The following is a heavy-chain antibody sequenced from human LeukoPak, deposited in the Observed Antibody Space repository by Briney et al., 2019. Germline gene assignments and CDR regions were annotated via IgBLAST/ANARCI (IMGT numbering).Heavy chain of an antibody. CDR1: GFTFSNAW. D-gene: IGHD5-12*01. CDR2: IKSKTDGGTT. CDR3: TTGRYSGYVAFDY. Sequence: GGSLRLSCAASGFTFSNAWMSWVRQAPGKGLEWVGRIKSKTDGGTTDYAAPVKGRFTISRDDSKNTLYLQMNSLRTEDTAVYYCTTGRYSGYVAFDYWGQGTLVTVSS. J-gene: IGHJ4*02. V-gene: IGHV3-15*01.